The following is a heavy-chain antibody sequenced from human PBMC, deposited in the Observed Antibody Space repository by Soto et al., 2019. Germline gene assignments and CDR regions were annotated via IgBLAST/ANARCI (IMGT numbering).Heavy chain of an antibody. CDR3: ARDGARGYSGYEIPNYYYYYYMDV. J-gene: IGHJ6*03. D-gene: IGHD5-12*01. CDR1: GFPFSSYC. CDR2: IKQDGSEK. Sequence: GGSLKLSFAASGFPFSSYCMHLVRPAPGKGLEWVANIKQDGSEKYYVDSVKGRFTISRDNAKNSLYLQMNSLRAEDTAVYYCARDGARGYSGYEIPNYYYYYYMDVWGNGTTVTVSS. V-gene: IGHV3-7*01.